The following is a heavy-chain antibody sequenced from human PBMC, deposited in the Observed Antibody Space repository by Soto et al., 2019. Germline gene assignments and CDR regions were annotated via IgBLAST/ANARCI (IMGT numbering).Heavy chain of an antibody. CDR2: IKQDGSEK. CDR3: ARDRDPSAPYYDFWSGQD. J-gene: IGHJ4*02. CDR1: GFTFSSYW. D-gene: IGHD3-3*01. V-gene: IGHV3-7*01. Sequence: GGSLRLSCAASGFTFSSYWMSWVRQAPGKELEWVANIKQDGSEKYYVDSVKGRFTISRDNAKNSLYLQMNSLRAEDTAVYYCARDRDPSAPYYDFWSGQDWGQGTLVTVSS.